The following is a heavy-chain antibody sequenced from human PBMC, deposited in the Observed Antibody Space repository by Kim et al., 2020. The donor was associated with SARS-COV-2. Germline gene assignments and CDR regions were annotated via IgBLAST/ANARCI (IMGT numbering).Heavy chain of an antibody. CDR3: AKDRGYSSGWYSVKENTGYYFDY. D-gene: IGHD6-19*01. CDR1: GFTFSSYG. CDR2: ISYDGSNK. J-gene: IGHJ4*02. V-gene: IGHV3-30*18. Sequence: GGSLRLSCAASGFTFSSYGMHWVRQAPGKGLEWVAVISYDGSNKYYADSVKGRFTISRDNSKNTLYLQMNSLRAEDTAVYYCAKDRGYSSGWYSVKENTGYYFDYWGQGTLVTVSS.